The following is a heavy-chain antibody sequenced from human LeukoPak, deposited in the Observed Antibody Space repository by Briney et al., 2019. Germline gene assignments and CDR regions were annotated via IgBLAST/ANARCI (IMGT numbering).Heavy chain of an antibody. V-gene: IGHV1-24*01. D-gene: IGHD3-22*01. CDR1: GYTLTELS. CDR3: ATYYPAAKYYDSSGFGAFDI. Sequence: ASVKVSCKVSGYTLTELSMHWVRQAAGKGLEWMGSLDPEYGETIDAQKFQGGVTMTEDTSTHTAYMQLSSLRSEDTAVYYCATYYPAAKYYDSSGFGAFDIWGQGTMATVSS. CDR2: LDPEYGET. J-gene: IGHJ3*02.